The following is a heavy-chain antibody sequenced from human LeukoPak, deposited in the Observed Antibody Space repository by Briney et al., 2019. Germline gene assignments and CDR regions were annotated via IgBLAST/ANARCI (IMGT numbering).Heavy chain of an antibody. CDR1: GGSISSSSYY. J-gene: IGHJ4*02. CDR2: IYYSGST. V-gene: IGHV4-39*07. Sequence: SETLSLTCTVSGGSISSSSYYWGWIRQPPGKGLEWIGSIYYSGSTYYNPSLKSRVTISVDTSKNQCSLKVSSVTAADTAVYYCARDPYYYGSGRYDNYFDYWGQGTLVTVSA. CDR3: ARDPYYYGSGRYDNYFDY. D-gene: IGHD3-10*01.